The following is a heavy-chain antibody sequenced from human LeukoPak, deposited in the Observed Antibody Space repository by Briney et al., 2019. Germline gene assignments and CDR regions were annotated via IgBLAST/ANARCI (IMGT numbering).Heavy chain of an antibody. V-gene: IGHV5-51*01. J-gene: IGHJ3*01. Sequence: GESLKISCKGSGYRFPNYWIGWVRQMPGKGLEWMGIIYPGDSGPTYSPSFQGQVTISVDKSINTAYLQWSSLQASDTAMYYCGMSGDRVPLQDDVFDVWGQGTMVTVST. D-gene: IGHD1-26*01. CDR2: IYPGDSGP. CDR1: GYRFPNYW. CDR3: GMSGDRVPLQDDVFDV.